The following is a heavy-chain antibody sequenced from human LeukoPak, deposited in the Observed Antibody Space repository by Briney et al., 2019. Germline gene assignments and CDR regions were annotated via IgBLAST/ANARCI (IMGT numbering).Heavy chain of an antibody. CDR3: ARAGGGSDPYYAMDV. Sequence: SETLSLTCTVSGGSISSGGYYWSWIRQPPGKGLEWIGYIYHSGSTYYNPSLKSRVTISVDKSKNQFTLKLNSVNPEDTAVYYCARAGGGSDPYYAMDVWGQGTTVTVSS. V-gene: IGHV4-30-2*01. CDR2: IYHSGST. CDR1: GGSISSGGYY. D-gene: IGHD2-15*01. J-gene: IGHJ6*02.